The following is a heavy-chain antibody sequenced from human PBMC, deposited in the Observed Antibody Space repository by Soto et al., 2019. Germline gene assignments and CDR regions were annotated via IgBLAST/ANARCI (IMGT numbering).Heavy chain of an antibody. CDR2: IYYSGST. Sequence: SETLSLTCTLPGGSISSYYWSWILQPPGKGLEWIGYIYYSGSTNYNPSLKSRVTISLDTSKNQFSLKLSSVTSADTALYYCARDREYYYGSGSYYRPNAFYIWGIGTMVTVSS. CDR3: ARDREYYYGSGSYYRPNAFYI. J-gene: IGHJ3*02. D-gene: IGHD3-10*01. V-gene: IGHV4-59*01. CDR1: GGSISSYY.